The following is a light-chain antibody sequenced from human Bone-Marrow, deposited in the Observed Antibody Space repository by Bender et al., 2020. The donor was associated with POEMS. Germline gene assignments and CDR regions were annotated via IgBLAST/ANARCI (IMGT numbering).Light chain of an antibody. CDR3: QSYDNSLGGWV. Sequence: QSILTQPPSKSATPGQTVSISCSGGTSNIGGNDVSWYQQFPGTAPKLLIHRDNERPSGIPDRFSGSKSGTSASLAITGLQAEDEGDYYCQSYDNSLGGWVFGGGTKLTVL. V-gene: IGLV1-47*01. J-gene: IGLJ3*02. CDR2: RDN. CDR1: TSNIGGND.